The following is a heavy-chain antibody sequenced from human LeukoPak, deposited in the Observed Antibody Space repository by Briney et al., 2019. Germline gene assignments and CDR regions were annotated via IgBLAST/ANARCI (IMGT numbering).Heavy chain of an antibody. D-gene: IGHD5-24*01. CDR3: ASLADGYNYFDS. Sequence: SETLSLTCPLSAGSISGYYCSWIRQPPGKGLEWIGDSYYSGSTIYNPPLKTRVTTSVDTSKNQFSLRLSYVTAADTAVYFCASLADGYNYFDSWGQGTLVTVSS. CDR2: SYYSGST. J-gene: IGHJ4*02. V-gene: IGHV4-59*01. CDR1: AGSISGYY.